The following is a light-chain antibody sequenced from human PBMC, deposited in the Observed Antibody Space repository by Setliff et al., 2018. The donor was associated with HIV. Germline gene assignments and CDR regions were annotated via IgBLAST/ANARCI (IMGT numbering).Light chain of an antibody. CDR3: SSYTASSTLV. CDR2: DVS. Sequence: QSALTQPASVSGSPGQSITISCTGSSSDVGCYNYVSWYQQHPGKAPKLMIYDVSQRPSGVSDRFSGSKSGITASLTISGLQPEDESDYYCSSYTASSTLVFGGGTK. V-gene: IGLV2-14*03. CDR1: SSDVGCYNY. J-gene: IGLJ3*02.